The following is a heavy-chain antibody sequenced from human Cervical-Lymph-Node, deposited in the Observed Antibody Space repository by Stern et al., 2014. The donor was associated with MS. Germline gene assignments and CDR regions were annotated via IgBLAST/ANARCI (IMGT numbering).Heavy chain of an antibody. CDR3: ASPGPHCTTTTSCYLAFEY. CDR2: ISSSGSYI. D-gene: IGHD2-2*01. CDR1: AFSFSDYA. J-gene: IGHJ4*02. V-gene: IGHV3-21*01. Sequence: EMQLVESGGGLVKPGGTLRLSCVASAFSFSDYAMNWVRQAPGKVLEWVASISSSGSYIYYGDSMEGRFTISRDNAKNSLYLHMKTLRAEDTAVYYCASPGPHCTTTTSCYLAFEYWGQGALVTVSS.